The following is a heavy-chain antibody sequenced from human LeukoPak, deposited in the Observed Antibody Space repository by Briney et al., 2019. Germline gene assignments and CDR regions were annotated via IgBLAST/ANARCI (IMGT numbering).Heavy chain of an antibody. CDR1: GGSLSSYY. Sequence: SETLSLTCTVSGGSLSSYYWNWIRQPPGKGLEWIGYIYYGGSTRYNPSLKSRVSISLDTSKNQFSLKLRSVTAADTAVYYCARVSGIAARPDHFYYMDVWGKGTTVTVSS. CDR2: IYYGGST. J-gene: IGHJ6*03. D-gene: IGHD6-6*01. CDR3: ARVSGIAARPDHFYYMDV. V-gene: IGHV4-59*01.